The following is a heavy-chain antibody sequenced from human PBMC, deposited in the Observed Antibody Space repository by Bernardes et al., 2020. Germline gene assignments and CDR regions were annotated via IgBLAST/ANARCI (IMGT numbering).Heavy chain of an antibody. J-gene: IGHJ4*02. CDR2: INPNGGST. V-gene: IGHV1-2*02. D-gene: IGHD3-9*01. CDR1: GYTFTGYY. CDR3: ARGGGYYDFLTGPLLATPPDLDH. Sequence: ASVKVSCKASGYTFTGYYMHWVRQAPGQGLEWMGWINPNGGSTNYAQKFQGRVTMTRDTSISTAYMELSRLRSDDTAVYYCARGGGYYDFLTGPLLATPPDLDHWGQGTLVTVSS.